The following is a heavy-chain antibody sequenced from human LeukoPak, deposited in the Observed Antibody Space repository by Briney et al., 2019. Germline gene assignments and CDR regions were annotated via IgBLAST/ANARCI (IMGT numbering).Heavy chain of an antibody. CDR3: AKDAAQLLWFGELSGLDY. CDR1: GFSFHYW. J-gene: IGHJ4*02. Sequence: GGSLRLSCTVSGFSFHYWMAWVRQAPGKGLEWVANIKEDGSERHYADSVRDRFTIYRDNAKSSLYLQMDSLKVDDTAVYYCAKDAAQLLWFGELSGLDYWGQGTLVTVSS. V-gene: IGHV3-7*01. D-gene: IGHD3-10*01. CDR2: IKEDGSER.